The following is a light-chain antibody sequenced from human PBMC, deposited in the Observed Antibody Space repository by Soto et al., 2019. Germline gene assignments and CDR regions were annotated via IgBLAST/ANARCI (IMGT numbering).Light chain of an antibody. CDR3: QQSYSSPWT. J-gene: IGKJ1*01. V-gene: IGKV1-39*01. CDR1: RTVRTY. Sequence: DIQMTQSPSSLSASVGEGSTIIARPIRTVRTYLNWYQQKPGKAPNLLIYSVSTLHSGVPSRFSGSGSGTDFTLTISSLQPEDFATYYCQQSYSSPWTFGLGTKVEIK. CDR2: SVS.